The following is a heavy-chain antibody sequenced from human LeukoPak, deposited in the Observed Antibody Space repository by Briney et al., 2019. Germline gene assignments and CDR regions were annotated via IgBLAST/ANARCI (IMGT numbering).Heavy chain of an antibody. Sequence: SVKVSCKASGGTFTSYAISGVREAPGQGLEWMGGIIPIFGTANYAQKFQGRVTITADESTSTAYMELSPLTSEDTAVYYGASPGIAASPGDFDYRGQGTLVTVSS. J-gene: IGHJ4*02. CDR2: IIPIFGTA. V-gene: IGHV1-69*13. CDR3: ASPGIAASPGDFDY. D-gene: IGHD6-6*01. CDR1: GGTFTSYA.